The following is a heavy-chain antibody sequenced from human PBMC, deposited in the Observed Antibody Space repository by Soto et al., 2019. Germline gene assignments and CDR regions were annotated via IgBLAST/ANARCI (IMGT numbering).Heavy chain of an antibody. J-gene: IGHJ6*02. D-gene: IGHD3-10*01. CDR3: ARDRIWCGEFYGMDV. V-gene: IGHV3-30-3*01. CDR2: ISYDGSKK. CDR1: GFTFSNFA. Sequence: VQLVESGGGVVQPGRSLRLSCAASGFTFSNFALHWVRQAPGKGLEWVAVISYDGSKKPYADSVKGRFTISRDNSTNTRYLQMNSLRAEDRAVYYCARDRIWCGEFYGMDVWGQGTTVTVSS.